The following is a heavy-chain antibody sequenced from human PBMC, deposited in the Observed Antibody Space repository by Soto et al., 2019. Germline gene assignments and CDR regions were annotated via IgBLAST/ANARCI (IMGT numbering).Heavy chain of an antibody. CDR3: ARVPLGGVWFDP. Sequence: QVQLVQSGAEVKKPGASVKVSCKASGYTFTSYGISWVRRAPGQGLEWMGWISAYNGNTNYAQKLQGRVTMTTDTSTSTAYREQMSLRSGDTAVYYCARVPLGGVWFDPWGQGTLVTVSS. D-gene: IGHD3-16*01. V-gene: IGHV1-18*01. CDR2: ISAYNGNT. J-gene: IGHJ5*02. CDR1: GYTFTSYG.